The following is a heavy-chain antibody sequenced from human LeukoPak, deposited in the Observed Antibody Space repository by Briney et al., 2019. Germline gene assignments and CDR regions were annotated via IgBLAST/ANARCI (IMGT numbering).Heavy chain of an antibody. Sequence: PSETLSLTCTVSGGSISSSSYYWGWIRQPPGKGLEWIGSIYYSGSTYYNPSLKSRVTISVDTSKNQFSLKLSSVTAADTAVYYCARGEEEQLVHDYWGQGTLVTVSS. CDR2: IYYSGST. J-gene: IGHJ4*02. V-gene: IGHV4-39*07. CDR1: GGSISSSSYY. D-gene: IGHD6-6*01. CDR3: ARGEEEQLVHDY.